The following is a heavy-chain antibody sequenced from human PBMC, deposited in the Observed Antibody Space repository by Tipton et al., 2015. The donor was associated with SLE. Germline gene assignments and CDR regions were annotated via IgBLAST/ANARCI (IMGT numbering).Heavy chain of an antibody. J-gene: IGHJ3*02. CDR1: GGSISSYY. V-gene: IGHV4-59*01. CDR3: AREEGQWAAFDI. D-gene: IGHD1-26*01. CDR2: IYYSGST. Sequence: TLSLTCTVSGGSISSYYWSWIRQPPGKGLEWIGYIYYSGSTNYNPSLKSRVTISVDTSKNQFSLKLSSVTAADTAVYYCAREEGQWAAFDIGGQGTMVTVSS.